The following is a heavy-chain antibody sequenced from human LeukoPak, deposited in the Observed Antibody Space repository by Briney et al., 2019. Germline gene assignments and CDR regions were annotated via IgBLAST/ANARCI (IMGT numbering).Heavy chain of an antibody. CDR2: ISGSSSYI. Sequence: PGGSLRLSCAASGFTFSGYRMNWVRQAPGKGLEWVSSISGSSSYIYYTDSVKGRFTISRDNAKNSLVLQMNSLRAEGTGVYYCARDMGEPVYGMDVWGQGTTVTVSS. D-gene: IGHD1-26*01. CDR3: ARDMGEPVYGMDV. CDR1: GFTFSGYR. J-gene: IGHJ6*02. V-gene: IGHV3-21*01.